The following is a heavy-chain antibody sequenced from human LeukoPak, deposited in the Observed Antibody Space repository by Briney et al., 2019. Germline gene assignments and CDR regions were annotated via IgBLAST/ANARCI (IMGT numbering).Heavy chain of an antibody. V-gene: IGHV1-69*13. D-gene: IGHD2-2*01. CDR1: GGTFSSYA. CDR2: IIPIFGTA. J-gene: IGHJ5*02. Sequence: SVMVSCKASGGTFSSYAISWVRQAPGQGLEWMGGIIPIFGTANYAQKFQGRVTITADESTSTAYMELSSLRSEDTAVYYCATHLGYCSSTSCFSENWFDPWGQGTLVTVSS. CDR3: ATHLGYCSSTSCFSENWFDP.